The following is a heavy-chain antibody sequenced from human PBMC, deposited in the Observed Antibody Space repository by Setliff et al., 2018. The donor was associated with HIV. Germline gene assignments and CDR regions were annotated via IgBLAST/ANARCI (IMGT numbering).Heavy chain of an antibody. J-gene: IGHJ4*02. CDR3: ARVSEFFASGSYYNPYFDL. D-gene: IGHD3-10*01. CDR2: INPYNGVT. CDR1: GYTFTTYA. V-gene: IGHV1-18*01. Sequence: ASVKVSCKASGYTFTTYAISWVRQAPGQGLEWMGWINPYNGVTNYAQKFQDRVTMTTETSTSTAYMELRGLISDDTAVYYCARVSEFFASGSYYNPYFDLWGQGTLVTVSS.